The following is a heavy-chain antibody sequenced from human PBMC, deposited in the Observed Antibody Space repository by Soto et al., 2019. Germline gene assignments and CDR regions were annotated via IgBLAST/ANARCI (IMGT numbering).Heavy chain of an antibody. Sequence: GVSLRLPFASSPFTFSTYAMSRVRQSAGKGLEWVSAISGSGGSTFYADSVKGRSTISRDNSINTLYLQMNSLRTDDTAVYYCAHPRGYGVFDAYDIWGQGKMVTVSS. J-gene: IGHJ3*02. D-gene: IGHD4-17*01. CDR1: PFTFSTYA. CDR3: AHPRGYGVFDAYDI. V-gene: IGHV3-23*01. CDR2: ISGSGGST.